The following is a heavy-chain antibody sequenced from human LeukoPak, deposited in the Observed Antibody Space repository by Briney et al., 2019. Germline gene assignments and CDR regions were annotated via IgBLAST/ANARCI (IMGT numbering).Heavy chain of an antibody. CDR3: ARLWRGSPPFDI. CDR2: IYYSGST. V-gene: IGHV4-39*01. CDR1: GGSVSSSSYY. J-gene: IGHJ3*02. Sequence: PSETLSLTCTVSGGSVSSSSYYWGWIRQPPGKGLEWIGSIYYSGSTYYNPSLKSRVTISVDTSKNQFSLKLSSVTAADTAVYYCARLWRGSPPFDIWGQGTMVTVSS. D-gene: IGHD3-3*01.